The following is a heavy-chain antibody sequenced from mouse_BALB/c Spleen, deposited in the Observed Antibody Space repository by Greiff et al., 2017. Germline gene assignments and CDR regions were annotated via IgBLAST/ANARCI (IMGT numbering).Heavy chain of an antibody. J-gene: IGHJ3*01. CDR3: TRDDGYYPWFAY. V-gene: IGHV1S81*02. CDR2: INPSNGGT. Sequence: QVQLQQSGAELVKPGASVKLSCKASGYTFTSYYMYWVKQRPGQGLEWIGEINPSNGGTNFNEKFKSKATLTVDKSSSTAYMQLSSLTSEDSAVYYCTRDDGYYPWFAYWGQGTLVTVSA. D-gene: IGHD2-3*01. CDR1: GYTFTSYY.